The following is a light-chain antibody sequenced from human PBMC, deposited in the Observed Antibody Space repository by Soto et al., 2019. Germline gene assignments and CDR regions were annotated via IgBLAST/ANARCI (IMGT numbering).Light chain of an antibody. V-gene: IGKV3-15*01. CDR2: GAS. CDR1: QSVSSN. J-gene: IGKJ1*01. CDR3: QLYTNWPPWT. Sequence: EIVMTQSPATLSVSPGERATLSCRASQSVSSNLAWYQQKPGQAPRLRIYGASTRATGIPAKFSGSGSGTAFTLKDSSLPSEDFADGYFQLYTNWPPWTFGQGTKVEIK.